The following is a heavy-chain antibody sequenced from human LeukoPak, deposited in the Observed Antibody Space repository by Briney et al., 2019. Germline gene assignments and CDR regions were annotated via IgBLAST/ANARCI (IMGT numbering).Heavy chain of an antibody. J-gene: IGHJ4*02. V-gene: IGHV4-30-2*01. CDR3: ARASYCYDSSGYPN. Sequence: SQTLSLTCTVSGGSISSGGYYWSWIRQPPGKGLEWIGYIYHSGSTYYNPSLKSRVTISVDRSKNQFSLKLSSVTAADTAVYYCARASYCYDSSGYPNWGQGTLVTVSS. D-gene: IGHD3-22*01. CDR1: GGSISSGGYY. CDR2: IYHSGST.